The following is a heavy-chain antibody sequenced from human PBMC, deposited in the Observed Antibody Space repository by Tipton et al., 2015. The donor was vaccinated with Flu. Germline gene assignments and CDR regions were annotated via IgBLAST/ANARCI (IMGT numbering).Heavy chain of an antibody. D-gene: IGHD5-18*01. V-gene: IGHV3-73*01. Sequence: SLRLSCTVSGFSFGEYAFSWVRQVPGKGLEWVGRIRTKADRYATVYAPSVEGRVTISREDSKNTTYLHLNSLKTEDTAVYYCARGYSFGLNFDLWGRGTPVTVSS. J-gene: IGHJ2*01. CDR1: GFSFGEYA. CDR3: ARGYSFGLNFDL. CDR2: IRTKADRYAT.